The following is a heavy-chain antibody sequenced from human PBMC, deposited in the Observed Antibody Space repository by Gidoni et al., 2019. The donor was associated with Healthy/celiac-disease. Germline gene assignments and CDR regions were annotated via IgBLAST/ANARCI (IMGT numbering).Heavy chain of an antibody. J-gene: IGHJ4*02. CDR3: AKDTGSSGWYQWDY. Sequence: EVQLVESGGGLVQPGRSLRLSCAASGFTFDDYAMHWVRQAPGKGLEWVSGISWNSGSIGYADSVKGRFTISRDNAKNSLYLQMNSLRAEDTALYYCAKDTGSSGWYQWDYWGQGTLVTVSS. CDR2: ISWNSGSI. V-gene: IGHV3-9*01. D-gene: IGHD6-19*01. CDR1: GFTFDDYA.